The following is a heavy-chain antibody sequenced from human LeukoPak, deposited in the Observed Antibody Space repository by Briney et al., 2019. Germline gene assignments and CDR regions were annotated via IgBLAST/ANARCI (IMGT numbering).Heavy chain of an antibody. V-gene: IGHV3-21*01. CDR3: PREGAYCSSTSCHMFDY. J-gene: IGHJ4*02. CDR1: GFTFSSYS. CDR2: ISSSSSYI. D-gene: IGHD2-2*01. Sequence: GGSLRLSCAASGFTFSSYSMNWVRQAPGKGLEWVSSISSSSSYIYYADSVKGRFTISRDNAKNSLYLQMNSLRAEDTAVYYCPREGAYCSSTSCHMFDYWGQGTLVAVSS.